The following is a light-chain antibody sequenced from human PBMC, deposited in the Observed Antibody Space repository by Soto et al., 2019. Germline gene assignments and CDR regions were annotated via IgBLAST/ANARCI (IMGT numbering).Light chain of an antibody. CDR2: GAS. CDR3: HQYNNWQT. CDR1: QNINTN. V-gene: IGKV3-15*01. Sequence: EIVMTQSPATLSVSPGDRATLSCRASQNINTNLAWYQQKPGQAPRLLIYGASARATGIPARFSGSGSGTEFTLTISSLQSEDFAVYYCHQYNNWQTFGQGTKVDIK. J-gene: IGKJ1*01.